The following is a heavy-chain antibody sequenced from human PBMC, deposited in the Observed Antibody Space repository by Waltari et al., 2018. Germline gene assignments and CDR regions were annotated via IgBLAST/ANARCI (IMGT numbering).Heavy chain of an antibody. V-gene: IGHV3-30-3*01. J-gene: IGHJ4*02. D-gene: IGHD5-12*01. Sequence: QLQLVESGGGVVQPGRSLRLSCAASGFTFSSYAMTWVRQAPGKGLEWVAVISYDGSNKYYADSVKGRFTISRDNSKNTLYLQMNSLRAEDTAVYYCAREYSGYALDYWGQGTLVTVSS. CDR3: AREYSGYALDY. CDR1: GFTFSSYA. CDR2: ISYDGSNK.